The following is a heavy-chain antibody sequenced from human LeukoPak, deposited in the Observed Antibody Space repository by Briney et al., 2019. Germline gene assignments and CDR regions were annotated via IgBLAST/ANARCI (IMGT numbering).Heavy chain of an antibody. Sequence: PSETLSLTCTVSGGSISSGSYYWSWIRQPAGKGLEWIGRIHTSGSTNYNPSLKSRVTISVDTSKNQFSLKLSSVTAADTAVYYCARGWVGNPIDYWGQGTLVTVSS. V-gene: IGHV4-61*02. CDR3: ARGWVGNPIDY. CDR1: GGSISSGSYY. J-gene: IGHJ4*02. CDR2: IHTSGST. D-gene: IGHD1-26*01.